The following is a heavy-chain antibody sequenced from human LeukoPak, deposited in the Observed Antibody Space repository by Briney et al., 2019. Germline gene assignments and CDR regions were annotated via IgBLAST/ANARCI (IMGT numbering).Heavy chain of an antibody. Sequence: SETLSLTCAVYGGSFSDYYWIWIRQSPGTGLEWLGQINHSGSANYNPSLKSRITISVDSSKNQFSLELTSVTAADTAVYYCARQGASYGDYVWGYYYMDVWGRGTTVTVSS. D-gene: IGHD4-17*01. V-gene: IGHV4-34*01. CDR2: INHSGSA. CDR1: GGSFSDYY. J-gene: IGHJ6*03. CDR3: ARQGASYGDYVWGYYYMDV.